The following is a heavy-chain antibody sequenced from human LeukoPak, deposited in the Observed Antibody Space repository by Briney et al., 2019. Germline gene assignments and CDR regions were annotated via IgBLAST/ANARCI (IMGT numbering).Heavy chain of an antibody. J-gene: IGHJ4*02. CDR2: IRSKPNNYAT. CDR1: GLSFSDSN. D-gene: IGHD2-15*01. V-gene: IGHV3-73*01. Sequence: PGGSLRLSCAASGLSFSDSNIHWVRQDSGKGLEWGGRIRSKPNNYATAYAASVKGRFTISRDDSKNTAFLQMNSLTTEDTAVYYCAARYCSGGTCYWDYWGQGTLVTVSS. CDR3: AARYCSGGTCYWDY.